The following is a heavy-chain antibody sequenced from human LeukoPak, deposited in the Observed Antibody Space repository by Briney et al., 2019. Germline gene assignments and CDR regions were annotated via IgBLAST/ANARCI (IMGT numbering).Heavy chain of an antibody. CDR3: ARELRGPYYYYGMDV. D-gene: IGHD4-17*01. CDR2: IYYSGST. CDR1: GGSISSYY. Sequence: PSETLSLTCTVSGGSISSYYWSWIRQPPGKGLEWIGYIYYSGSTNYNPSLKSRVTISVDTSKNQFSLKLSSVTAADTAVYYCARELRGPYYYYGMDVWRQGTTVTVSS. V-gene: IGHV4-59*01. J-gene: IGHJ6*02.